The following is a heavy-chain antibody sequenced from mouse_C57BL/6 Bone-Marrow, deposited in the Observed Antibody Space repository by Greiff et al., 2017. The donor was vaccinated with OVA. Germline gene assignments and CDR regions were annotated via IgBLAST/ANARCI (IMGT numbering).Heavy chain of an antibody. CDR3: AREGRGYGSMGDY. J-gene: IGHJ2*01. D-gene: IGHD1-1*01. Sequence: EVQLQQSGPELVKPGASVKMSCKASGYTFTDYNMHWVKQSPGKSLEWIGYINPNNGGTSYNQKFKGKATLTVNKSSSTAYMELRSLTSEDSAVYYCAREGRGYGSMGDYWGQGTTLTVSS. CDR1: GYTFTDYN. CDR2: INPNNGGT. V-gene: IGHV1-22*01.